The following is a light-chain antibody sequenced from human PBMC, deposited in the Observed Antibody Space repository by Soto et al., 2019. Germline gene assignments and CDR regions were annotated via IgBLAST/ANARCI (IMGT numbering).Light chain of an antibody. V-gene: IGKV3-15*01. Sequence: EIVMTQSPATLSVSPGERATLSCRASQSVSSNLAWYQQKPGQAPGLLIYGASTRATGIPARFSGSGSGTESTLTISSLQSEDFAVYYGQQYNNWPPTWTFGQGTKVEIK. J-gene: IGKJ1*01. CDR1: QSVSSN. CDR2: GAS. CDR3: QQYNNWPPTWT.